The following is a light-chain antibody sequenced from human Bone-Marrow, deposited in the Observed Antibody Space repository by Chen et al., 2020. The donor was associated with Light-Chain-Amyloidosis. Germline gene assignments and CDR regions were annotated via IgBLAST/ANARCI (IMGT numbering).Light chain of an antibody. V-gene: IGKV1-33*01. CDR3: QQYDDLPRWT. J-gene: IGKJ2*02. CDR1: QDISNS. CDR2: DAS. Sequence: DIQMTQSPSSLLASVGDSVTITCQASQDISNSLNWYQQKRGKAPKLLIYDASHLEAGVSSRFSGSGSGTDFTFTISGLQPEDFATYYCQQYDDLPRWTFGQGTKLDIQ.